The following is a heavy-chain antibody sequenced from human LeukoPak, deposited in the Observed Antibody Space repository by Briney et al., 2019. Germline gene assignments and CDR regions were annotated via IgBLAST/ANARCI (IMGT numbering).Heavy chain of an antibody. D-gene: IGHD6-19*01. Sequence: GGSLILSCAPSGFTFSLYAMTWVRQAPGKGLEWVSDISGDGSITYYADSVRGRFTISRDNSNNRLYLQMNSLRAEDTAIYYCAREISNGWGYFDYWGQGSLVIVSP. CDR1: GFTFSLYA. V-gene: IGHV3-23*01. CDR3: AREISNGWGYFDY. CDR2: ISGDGSIT. J-gene: IGHJ4*02.